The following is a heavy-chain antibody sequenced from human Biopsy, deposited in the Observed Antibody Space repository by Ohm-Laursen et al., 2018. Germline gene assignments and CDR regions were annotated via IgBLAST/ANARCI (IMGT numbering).Heavy chain of an antibody. CDR3: VRGGSGSFPFDY. CDR2: LFTSGTT. CDR1: GGPINSYY. V-gene: IGHV4-4*07. J-gene: IGHJ4*02. D-gene: IGHD3-10*01. Sequence: TLSLTCTVSGGPINSYYWSWMRQPAGKGLEWIGRLFTSGTTNYSPSLNNRVTMSVDTSKNQFSLRLTSVTAADTAVYYCVRGGSGSFPFDYWGPGTLVTVSS.